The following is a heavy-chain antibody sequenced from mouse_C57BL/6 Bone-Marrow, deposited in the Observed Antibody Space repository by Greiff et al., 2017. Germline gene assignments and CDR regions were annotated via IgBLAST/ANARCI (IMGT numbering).Heavy chain of an antibody. CDR3: ARTYYSNYDAMDY. J-gene: IGHJ4*01. CDR1: GFNIKDYY. CDR2: IDPEDGET. V-gene: IGHV14-2*01. D-gene: IGHD2-5*01. Sequence: VQLKQSGAELVKPGASVKLSCTASGFNIKDYYMHWVKQRTEQGLEWIGRIDPEDGETKYAPKFPGKATITADTASNTAYLQLSSLTSEETAVYYCARTYYSNYDAMDYWGQGTSVTVSS.